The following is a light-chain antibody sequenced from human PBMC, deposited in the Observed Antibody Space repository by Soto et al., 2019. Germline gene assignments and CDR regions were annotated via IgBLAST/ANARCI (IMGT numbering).Light chain of an antibody. CDR2: GAS. CDR3: QQYGGSSGT. CDR1: QSVGSNY. J-gene: IGKJ1*01. Sequence: EIVLTQSPGTLSLSPGERATLSCRASQSVGSNYLAWYQQKPGQAPRLLIYGASSRATGIPDRFSGSGSGTDFTLTISRLEPEDFAVYYCQQYGGSSGTFGQGTKVEI. V-gene: IGKV3-20*01.